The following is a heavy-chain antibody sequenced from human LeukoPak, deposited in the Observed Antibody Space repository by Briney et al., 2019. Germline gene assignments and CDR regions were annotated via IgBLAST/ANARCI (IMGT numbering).Heavy chain of an antibody. V-gene: IGHV1-18*01. CDR2: ISAYNGNT. Sequence: ASVKVSCKASGYTFTSYGISWVRQAPGQGLEWMGWISAYNGNTNYAQKLQGRVTMTTVTSTSTAYMELRSLRSDDTAVYYCARHDYYGSGRHIEVGYYYYGMDVWGQGTTVTVSS. D-gene: IGHD3-10*01. CDR3: ARHDYYGSGRHIEVGYYYYGMDV. CDR1: GYTFTSYG. J-gene: IGHJ6*02.